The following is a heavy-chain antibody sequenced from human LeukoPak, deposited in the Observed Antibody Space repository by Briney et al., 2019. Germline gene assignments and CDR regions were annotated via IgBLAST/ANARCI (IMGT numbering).Heavy chain of an antibody. CDR1: GGSISSGDFC. CDR2: IYYSGKT. D-gene: IGHD3-10*01. J-gene: IGHJ5*02. V-gene: IGHV4-30-4*08. CDR3: ARDKGLLWDGAPVGSNWFDP. Sequence: SETLSLTCTVSGGSISSGDFCWSWIRQAPGKGLEWIGYIYYSGKTDSNPSLKSRIIISVDTSKNQFSLQLSSVTAADTAVYYCARDKGLLWDGAPVGSNWFDPWGQGTLVTVSS.